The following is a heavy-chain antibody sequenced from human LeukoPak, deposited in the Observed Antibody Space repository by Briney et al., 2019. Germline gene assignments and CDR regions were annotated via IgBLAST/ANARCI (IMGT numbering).Heavy chain of an antibody. J-gene: IGHJ2*01. CDR2: VNWNSGIT. CDR3: ARASGAYRFYWFFNL. Sequence: PGGSLRLSCVTSGFNFGDYGFSWVRQAPGQGLEWVAGVNWNSGITTYADSVKGRFTISRDTAKNSLYLQMRSLRAEDTAFYFCARASGAYRFYWFFNLWGRGTLVTVSS. CDR1: GFNFGDYG. D-gene: IGHD4-17*01. V-gene: IGHV3-20*04.